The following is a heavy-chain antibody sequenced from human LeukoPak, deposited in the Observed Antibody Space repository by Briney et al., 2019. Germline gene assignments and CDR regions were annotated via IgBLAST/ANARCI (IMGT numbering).Heavy chain of an antibody. V-gene: IGHV3-11*01. CDR3: ARVWRGSGSYYGSFDAFDI. CDR2: ISSSGSTI. CDR1: GFTFSDYY. J-gene: IGHJ3*02. Sequence: KTGGSLRLSCAASGFTFSDYYMSWIRQAPGKGLEWVSYISSSGSTIYYADSVKGRFTVSRDNAKNSLYLQMNSLRAEDTAVYYCARVWRGSGSYYGSFDAFDIWGQGTMVTVSS. D-gene: IGHD1-26*01.